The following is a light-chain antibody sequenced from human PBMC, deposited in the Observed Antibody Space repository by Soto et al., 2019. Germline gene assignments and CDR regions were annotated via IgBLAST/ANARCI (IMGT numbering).Light chain of an antibody. V-gene: IGLV2-11*01. CDR1: STDVGGYNY. CDR3: CSYAGRDTLYV. J-gene: IGLJ1*01. CDR2: DVS. Sequence: QSALTQPRSVSGSPGQSVTISCTGTSTDVGGYNYVSWYQQHPGKVHKLMLYDVSKRPSGVPDRFSGSNSGNTASLTIFGFLAEDEADYYCCSYAGRDTLYVFGSGTKVTVL.